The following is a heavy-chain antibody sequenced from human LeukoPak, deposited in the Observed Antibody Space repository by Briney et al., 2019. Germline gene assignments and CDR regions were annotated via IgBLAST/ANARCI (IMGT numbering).Heavy chain of an antibody. D-gene: IGHD3-10*01. V-gene: IGHV3-30*03. CDR1: GFTFSNCD. J-gene: IGHJ3*02. Sequence: GGSLRLSCAASGFTFSNCDMHWVRQAPGKGLEWVAVISYDGSNKYYADSVKGRFTISRDNSKNTLYLQMNSLRPQDTAVYYCARGGSYYASGSYFAFDIWGQGTMVTVSS. CDR3: ARGGSYYASGSYFAFDI. CDR2: ISYDGSNK.